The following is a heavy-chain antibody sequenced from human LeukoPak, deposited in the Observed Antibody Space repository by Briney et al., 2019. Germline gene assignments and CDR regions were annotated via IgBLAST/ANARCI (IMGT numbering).Heavy chain of an antibody. CDR1: RFTFSSYA. Sequence: GGSLRLSCAASRFTFSSYAMHWVRQAPGKGLEWVAVISYDGSNKYYADSVKGRFTISRDNSKNTLYLQMNSLRAEDTAVYYCAKKAYTYQGNWFDPWGQGTLVTVSS. V-gene: IGHV3-30-3*02. CDR3: AKKAYTYQGNWFDP. J-gene: IGHJ5*02. D-gene: IGHD5-18*01. CDR2: ISYDGSNK.